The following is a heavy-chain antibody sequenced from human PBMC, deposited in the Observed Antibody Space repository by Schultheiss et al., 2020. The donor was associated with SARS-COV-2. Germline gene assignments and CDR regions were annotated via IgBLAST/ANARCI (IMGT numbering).Heavy chain of an antibody. J-gene: IGHJ5*02. V-gene: IGHV1-69*04. Sequence: SVKVSCKASGGTFSSYAISWVRQAPGQGLEWMGRIIPILGIANYAQKFQGRVTITADKSTSTAYMELRSLRSDDTAVYYCARRIVNYYDSSGYYGWFDPWGQGTLVTVSS. CDR1: GGTFSSYA. D-gene: IGHD3-22*01. CDR3: ARRIVNYYDSSGYYGWFDP. CDR2: IIPILGIA.